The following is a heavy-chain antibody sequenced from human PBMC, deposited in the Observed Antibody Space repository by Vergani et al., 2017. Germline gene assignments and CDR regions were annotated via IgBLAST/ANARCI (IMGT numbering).Heavy chain of an antibody. Sequence: QVQLQQWGAGLLKPSETLSLTCAVYGGSFSGYYWSWIRQPPGKGLEWIGEINHSGSTNYNPSLKSRVTISVDTSKNQFSLKLSSVTAADTAAYYCARTLRYFDPGRIDYWGQGTLVTVSS. J-gene: IGHJ4*02. CDR1: GGSFSGYY. CDR3: ARTLRYFDPGRIDY. V-gene: IGHV4-34*01. CDR2: INHSGST. D-gene: IGHD3-9*01.